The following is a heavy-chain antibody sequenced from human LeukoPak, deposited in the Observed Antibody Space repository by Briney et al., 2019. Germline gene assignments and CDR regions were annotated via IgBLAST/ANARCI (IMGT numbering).Heavy chain of an antibody. CDR1: GGSISSYY. D-gene: IGHD1-26*01. V-gene: IGHV4-59*01. CDR2: IYYSGST. Sequence: SETLSLTCTVSGGSISSYYWSWIRQPPGKGLEWIGYIYYSGSTNYNPSLKSRVTISVDTSKNQFSLKLGSVTAADTAVYYCARGTIVGATLDAFDIWGQGTMVTVSS. CDR3: ARGTIVGATLDAFDI. J-gene: IGHJ3*02.